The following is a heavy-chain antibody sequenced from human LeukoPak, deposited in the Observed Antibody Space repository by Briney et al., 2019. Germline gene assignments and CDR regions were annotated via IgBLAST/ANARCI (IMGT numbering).Heavy chain of an antibody. CDR2: INSDGSST. CDR3: AKDDHPFRVVGAAPH. V-gene: IGHV3-74*01. J-gene: IGHJ4*02. CDR1: GFTFSKHW. D-gene: IGHD1-26*01. Sequence: PGGSLRLSCAASGFTFSKHWMHWVRQAPGKGLVWVSRINSDGSSTTYADSVKGRFTISRDNSKNTLYLQMNSLRAEDTAVYYCAKDDHPFRVVGAAPHWGQGTLVTVSS.